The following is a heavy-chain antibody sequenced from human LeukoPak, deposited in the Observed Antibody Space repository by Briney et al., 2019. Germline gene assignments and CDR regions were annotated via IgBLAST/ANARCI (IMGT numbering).Heavy chain of an antibody. CDR1: GYTFTSYG. J-gene: IGHJ4*02. V-gene: IGHV1-18*01. Sequence: ASVKVSCTASGYTFTSYGISWVRQAPGQGLEWMGWISGYNGNTNYAQTLQGRVTMTTDTSTSTAYMELRSLRSDDTAVYYCARETGYISGWLPFDSWGQGTLVTVSS. CDR2: ISGYNGNT. D-gene: IGHD6-19*01. CDR3: ARETGYISGWLPFDS.